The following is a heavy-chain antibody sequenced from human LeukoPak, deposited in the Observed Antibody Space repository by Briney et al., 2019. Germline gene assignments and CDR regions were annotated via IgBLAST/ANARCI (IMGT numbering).Heavy chain of an antibody. CDR2: IYYSGST. CDR1: GGSVSSYY. J-gene: IGHJ4*02. D-gene: IGHD3-10*01. Sequence: SETLSLTCTVSGGSVSSYYGSWIRQPPGKGLEWIGYIYYSGSTNYNPSLKSRVTISVDTSKNQFSLKLSSVTAADTAVYYCARYSFMVRGVMEDYYFDYWGQGTLVTVSS. CDR3: ARYSFMVRGVMEDYYFDY. V-gene: IGHV4-59*08.